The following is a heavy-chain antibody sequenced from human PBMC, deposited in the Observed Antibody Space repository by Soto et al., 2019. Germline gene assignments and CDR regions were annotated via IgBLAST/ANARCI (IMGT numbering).Heavy chain of an antibody. CDR1: RFTFSGFTFSSYA. CDR2: ISGTGVST. V-gene: IGHV3-23*01. CDR3: AKGGRPPRKPFMDV. J-gene: IGHJ6*02. Sequence: EVQLLESGGGLIQPGGSLTLSCAASRFTFSGFTFSSYAMTWVRQAPGKGLEWVSTISGTGVSTYYADSVKGRFTISRDNSKNTLYLRMNSLRAEDTAVYYCAKGGRPPRKPFMDVWGQGTTVSVSS.